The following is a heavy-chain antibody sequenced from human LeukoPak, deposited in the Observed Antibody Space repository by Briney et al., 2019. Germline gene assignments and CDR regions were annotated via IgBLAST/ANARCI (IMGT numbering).Heavy chain of an antibody. CDR3: ARAPARTRYNWFDP. V-gene: IGHV3-53*01. CDR2: IYSGGDT. J-gene: IGHJ5*02. CDR1: GFTVSNNY. D-gene: IGHD6-6*01. Sequence: PGGSLRLSCAASGFTVSNNYMSWVRQAPGKGLEWVSVIYSGGDTYYADSVKGRFTISRDNSKNTLYLQMNSLRAEDTAVYYCARAPARTRYNWFDPWGQGTLVTVPS.